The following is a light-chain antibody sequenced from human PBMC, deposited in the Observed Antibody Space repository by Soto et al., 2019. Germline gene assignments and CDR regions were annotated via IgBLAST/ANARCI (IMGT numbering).Light chain of an antibody. J-gene: IGKJ1*01. CDR3: QQYNSFSWT. CDR1: QSISSW. V-gene: IGKV1-5*01. CDR2: DAS. Sequence: DIQMTQSTSTLSASVGDRVTITCRSRQSISSWLAWYQQKPGKAPKLLIYDASSLESGVPSRFSCSGSGTEFTLTISSLQPDDFATYYCQQYNSFSWTFGQGTKVEIK.